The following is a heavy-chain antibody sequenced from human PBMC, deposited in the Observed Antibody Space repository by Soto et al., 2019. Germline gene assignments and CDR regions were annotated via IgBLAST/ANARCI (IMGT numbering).Heavy chain of an antibody. D-gene: IGHD3-3*01. J-gene: IGHJ6*02. CDR1: GFTFSSYA. CDR3: ARDPTSTIFGVVIFYYYGMDV. Sequence: QVQLVESGGGVVQPGRSLRLSCAASGFTFSSYAMHWVRQAPGKGLEWVAVISYDGSNKYYADSVKGRFTISRDNSKNTLYLQMNSLRAEDTAVYYCARDPTSTIFGVVIFYYYGMDVWGQGTMVTVSS. CDR2: ISYDGSNK. V-gene: IGHV3-30-3*01.